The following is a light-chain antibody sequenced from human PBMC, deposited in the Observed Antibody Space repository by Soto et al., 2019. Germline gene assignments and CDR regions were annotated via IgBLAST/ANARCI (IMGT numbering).Light chain of an antibody. CDR3: QKYNQWPWT. CDR1: QSLGTS. V-gene: IGKV3-15*01. J-gene: IGKJ1*01. CDR2: EAS. Sequence: VVMTQSPATLSVSPGERGVLSCRASQSLGTSLAWYHHKPGQAPRLLLYEASIRATGIPARFSGDGSGTEFTLTISSLQSEDFGIYYCQKYNQWPWTFGPGTKVDIK.